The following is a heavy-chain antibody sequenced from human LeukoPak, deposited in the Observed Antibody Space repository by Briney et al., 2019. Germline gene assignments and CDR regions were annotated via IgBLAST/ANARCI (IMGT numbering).Heavy chain of an antibody. CDR1: GGSISSSSHY. J-gene: IGHJ6*02. V-gene: IGHV4-39*01. D-gene: IGHD1-14*01. CDR2: IYYSGNT. CDR3: ARHDLGIHGMDV. Sequence: PSETLSLTCTVSGGSISSSSHYWGWIRQPPGKGLEWIGSIYYSGNTYFNPSLKSRVTISVDTSKNQFSLKLSSVTAADTAVYYCARHDLGIHGMDVWGQGTTVTVSS.